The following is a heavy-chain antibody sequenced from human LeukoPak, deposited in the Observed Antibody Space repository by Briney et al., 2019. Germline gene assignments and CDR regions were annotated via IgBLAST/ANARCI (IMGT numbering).Heavy chain of an antibody. D-gene: IGHD3-9*01. CDR1: GFTFSSYA. J-gene: IGHJ4*02. CDR2: ISGSGGST. CDR3: AKTLHDDILTALDY. Sequence: GGSLRLSCAASGFTFSSYAMSWVRQAPGKGLEWVSAISGSGGSTYYADSVKGRFTISRDNSKNTLYLQMNSLRGEDTAVYYCAKTLHDDILTALDYWGQGILVTVSS. V-gene: IGHV3-23*01.